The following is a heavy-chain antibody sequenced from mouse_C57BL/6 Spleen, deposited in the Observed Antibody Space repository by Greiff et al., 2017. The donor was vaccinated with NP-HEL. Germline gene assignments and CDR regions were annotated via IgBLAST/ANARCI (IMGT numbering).Heavy chain of an antibody. CDR3: SRGFTTVVAPADY. J-gene: IGHJ2*01. Sequence: EVKLQESGPGLVKPSQSLSLTCSVTGYSITSGYYWNWIRQFPGNKLEWMGYISYDGSNNYNPSLKNRISITRDTSKNQFFLKLNSVTTEDTATYYCSRGFTTVVAPADYWGQGTTLTVSS. CDR1: GYSITSGYY. V-gene: IGHV3-6*01. D-gene: IGHD1-1*01. CDR2: ISYDGSN.